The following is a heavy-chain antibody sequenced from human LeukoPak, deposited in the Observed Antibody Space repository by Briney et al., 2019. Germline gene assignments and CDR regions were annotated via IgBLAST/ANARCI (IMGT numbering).Heavy chain of an antibody. V-gene: IGHV3-43*02. CDR2: ISGNSGGT. CDR1: GLLFEDYS. D-gene: IGHD6-6*01. Sequence: GGSLTLFCAACGLLFEDYSMHCVRQFPGKGVEWVALISGNSGGTLYPDSVKGRFNVSRDNNKNSLYLQMNSLRPEDTAFYYCARAPSSGFLFDSWGQGVLVTVSS. J-gene: IGHJ4*02. CDR3: ARAPSSGFLFDS.